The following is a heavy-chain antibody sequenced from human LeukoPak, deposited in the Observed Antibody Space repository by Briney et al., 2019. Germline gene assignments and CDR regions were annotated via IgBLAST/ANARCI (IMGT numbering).Heavy chain of an antibody. D-gene: IGHD5-24*01. CDR2: VYYNGST. V-gene: IGHV4-59*01. Sequence: PSETLSLTCTVSGGSISSYYWSWIRQPPGKALECIGYVYYNGSTNYNPSLKSRVTISVDTSKNQFSLRLSSVTAADSAVYYCARERRDGYKVYFDYWGQGTLVTVSS. J-gene: IGHJ4*02. CDR1: GGSISSYY. CDR3: ARERRDGYKVYFDY.